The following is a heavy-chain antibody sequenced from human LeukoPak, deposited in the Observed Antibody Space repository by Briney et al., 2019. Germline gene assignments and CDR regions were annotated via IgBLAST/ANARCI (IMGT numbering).Heavy chain of an antibody. J-gene: IGHJ1*01. D-gene: IGHD3-16*02. CDR2: FDPEDGET. CDR1: GYTLTELS. Sequence: ASVKVSCKVSGYTLTELSMHWVRQAPGKGLEWMGGFDPEDGETIYARKFQGRVTMTEDTSTDTAYMELGSLRSEDTAVYYCATVIKFWPLLYFQHWGQGTLVTVSS. V-gene: IGHV1-24*01. CDR3: ATVIKFWPLLYFQH.